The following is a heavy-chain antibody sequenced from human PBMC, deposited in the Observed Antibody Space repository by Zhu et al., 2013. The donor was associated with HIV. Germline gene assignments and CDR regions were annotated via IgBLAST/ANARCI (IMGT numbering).Heavy chain of an antibody. CDR3: ARDGEEYNMDNWFDF. D-gene: IGHD1-1*01. J-gene: IGHJ5*01. V-gene: IGHV1-69*01. Sequence: QVQLVQSGPEAKKPGSSVKVSCKASGGSFRTSGISWVRQAPGQGLQWMGGIIPVFGAVNYAQTFQGRVTITADELTKTAYMDLRRLRFDDTAVYYCARDGEEYNMDNWFDFWGQGTLVTVSS. CDR2: IIPVFGAV. CDR1: GGSFRTSG.